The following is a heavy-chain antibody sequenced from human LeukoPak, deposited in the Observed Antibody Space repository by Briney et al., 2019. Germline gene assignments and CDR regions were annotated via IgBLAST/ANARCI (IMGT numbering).Heavy chain of an antibody. V-gene: IGHV1-2*02. CDR1: GYTFTSYY. J-gene: IGHJ5*02. D-gene: IGHD3-3*01. CDR3: AQAPIFGVVRSWFDP. Sequence: GASVKVSCKASGYTFTSYYMHWVRQAPGQGLEWMGWINPNSGGTNYAQKFQGRVTMTRDTSISTAYMELSRLRSDDTAVYYCAQAPIFGVVRSWFDPWGQGTLVTVSS. CDR2: INPNSGGT.